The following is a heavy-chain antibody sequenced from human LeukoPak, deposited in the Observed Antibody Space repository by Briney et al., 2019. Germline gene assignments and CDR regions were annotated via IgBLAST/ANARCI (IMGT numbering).Heavy chain of an antibody. Sequence: SETLSLTCTVSGGSISSYYWSWIRQPPGKELEWIGHIYYSGSTNYNPSLKSRVTISVDTSKNQFSLKLSSVTAADTAVYYCVYGYNYYEFDYWGQGTLVTVSS. CDR2: IYYSGST. J-gene: IGHJ4*02. D-gene: IGHD5-24*01. V-gene: IGHV4-59*01. CDR1: GGSISSYY. CDR3: VYGYNYYEFDY.